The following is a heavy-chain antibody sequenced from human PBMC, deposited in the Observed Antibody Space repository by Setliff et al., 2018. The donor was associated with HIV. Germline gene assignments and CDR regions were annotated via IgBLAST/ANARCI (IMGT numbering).Heavy chain of an antibody. V-gene: IGHV4-34*01. J-gene: IGHJ6*02. CDR1: GGSFSGYS. Sequence: SETLSLTCAVYGGSFSGYSWSWIRQPPAKGLEWIGEINHSGSTNYNPSLKSRVTISVDTSKNQFSLKLNSVTAADTAVYYCARVEAKIRGATYGMDVWGQGTTVTVSS. D-gene: IGHD3-10*01. CDR3: ARVEAKIRGATYGMDV. CDR2: INHSGST.